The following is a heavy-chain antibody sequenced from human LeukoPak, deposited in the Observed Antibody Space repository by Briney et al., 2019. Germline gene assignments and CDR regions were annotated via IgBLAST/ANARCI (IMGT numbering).Heavy chain of an antibody. Sequence: PGGSLRLSCAASGFTFSTEWMGWVRQAPGKGLEWVATMKKEGGNIYYVDSVRGRFTISRDNAKNSLFLQMNSLRADDTAVYYCTKDGCSGWCHDYWGQGTLVTVSS. CDR2: MKKEGGNI. D-gene: IGHD6-19*01. V-gene: IGHV3-7*01. J-gene: IGHJ4*02. CDR1: GFTFSTEW. CDR3: TKDGCSGWCHDY.